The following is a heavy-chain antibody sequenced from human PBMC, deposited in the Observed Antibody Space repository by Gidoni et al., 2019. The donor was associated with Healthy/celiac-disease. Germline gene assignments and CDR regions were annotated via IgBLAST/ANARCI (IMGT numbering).Heavy chain of an antibody. CDR3: ASRGEYFDY. CDR1: GLTFSSYS. D-gene: IGHD3-10*01. Sequence: EVQLVESGGGLVKPGGSLRLSCAASGLTFSSYSMNWVRQAPGKGLEWVSSISSTSTYIDYADSVKGRFTISRDNAKNSLYLQMNSLRAEDTAVYYCASRGEYFDYWGQGTLVTVSS. J-gene: IGHJ4*02. CDR2: ISSTSTYI. V-gene: IGHV3-21*01.